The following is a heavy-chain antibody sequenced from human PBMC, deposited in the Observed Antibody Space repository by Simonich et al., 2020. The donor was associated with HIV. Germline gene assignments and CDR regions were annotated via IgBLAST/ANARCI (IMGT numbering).Heavy chain of an antibody. J-gene: IGHJ4*02. Sequence: QVQLQPWGAGLLKPSETLSLTCAVYGGSFSGYYWSWIRQPPGKGLEWIGEIKNSGSTKYNPSLKSRVTISVDTSKNQFSLKLSSVTAADTAVYYCARGFYQRLYYFDYWGQGTLVTVSS. CDR2: IKNSGST. D-gene: IGHD2-2*01. CDR3: ARGFYQRLYYFDY. CDR1: GGSFSGYY. V-gene: IGHV4-34*01.